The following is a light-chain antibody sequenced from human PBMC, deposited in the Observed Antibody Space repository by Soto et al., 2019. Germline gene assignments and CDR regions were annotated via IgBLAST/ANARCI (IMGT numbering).Light chain of an antibody. CDR2: GAS. V-gene: IGKV3D-7*01. CDR3: QQDYNLPVT. J-gene: IGKJ5*01. CDR1: QSVGSY. Sequence: EIVLTQSPATLSLSPGERATLSCRASQSVGSYLAWYQQKPGQAPRLLIYGASTRATGIPARFSGSGSGTDFTLTISSLQPEDFAVYYCQQDYNLPVTFGQGTRLEIK.